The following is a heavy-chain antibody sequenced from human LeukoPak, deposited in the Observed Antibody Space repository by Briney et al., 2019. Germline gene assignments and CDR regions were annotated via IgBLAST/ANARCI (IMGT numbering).Heavy chain of an antibody. Sequence: SETLSLTCTVSGGSVGRGGYYWSWIRQPPGKGLEWIGYIYYSGSTNYNPSLKSRVTISVDTSKNQFSLKLSSVTAADTAVYYCARTRLLRYFDWFQFDPWGQGTLVTVSS. CDR2: IYYSGST. CDR3: ARTRLLRYFDWFQFDP. D-gene: IGHD3-9*01. CDR1: GGSVGRGGYY. V-gene: IGHV4-61*08. J-gene: IGHJ5*02.